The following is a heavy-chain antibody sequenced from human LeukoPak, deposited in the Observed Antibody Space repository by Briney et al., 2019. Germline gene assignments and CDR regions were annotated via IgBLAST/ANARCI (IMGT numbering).Heavy chain of an antibody. CDR1: GYTFTNFY. J-gene: IGHJ2*01. Sequence: GASVKVSCMSSGYTFTNFYMHWVRQAPGQGLEWMGWINPNSGGTNYAQKFQGRVTMTRDTSISTAYMELSRLRSDDTAVYYCAREYYDILTGYYHYWYFDLWGRGTLVTVSS. V-gene: IGHV1-2*02. D-gene: IGHD3-9*01. CDR2: INPNSGGT. CDR3: AREYYDILTGYYHYWYFDL.